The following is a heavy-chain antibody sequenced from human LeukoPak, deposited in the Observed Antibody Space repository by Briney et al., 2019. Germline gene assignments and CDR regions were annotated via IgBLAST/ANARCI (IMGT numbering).Heavy chain of an antibody. J-gene: IGHJ6*04. CDR3: AELGITMIGGV. CDR2: IKKDGSEK. D-gene: IGHD3-10*02. CDR1: GFTFSSYW. Sequence: GGSLRLSCAASGFTFSSYWMSWVRQAPGKGLEWVANIKKDGSEKYYVDSVKGRFTISRDNSKNTLYLQMNSLRAEDTAVYYCAELGITMIGGVWGKGTTVTISS. V-gene: IGHV3-7*01.